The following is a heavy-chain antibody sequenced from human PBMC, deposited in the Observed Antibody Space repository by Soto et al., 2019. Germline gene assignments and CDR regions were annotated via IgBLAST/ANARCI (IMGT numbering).Heavy chain of an antibody. V-gene: IGHV3-30*18. D-gene: IGHD4-17*01. CDR3: AKDDNADLYGLLDY. CDR1: GFTFSSYG. CDR2: ISYDGSNK. J-gene: IGHJ4*02. Sequence: QVQLVESGGGVVQPGRSLRLSCAASGFTFSSYGMHWVRQAPGKGLEWVAVISYDGSNKYYAGSVKGRFTISRDNSKNTLYLQMNSLRAEDTAVYYCAKDDNADLYGLLDYWGQGTLVTVSS.